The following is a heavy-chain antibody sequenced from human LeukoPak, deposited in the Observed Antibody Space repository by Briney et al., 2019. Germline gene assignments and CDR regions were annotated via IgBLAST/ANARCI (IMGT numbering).Heavy chain of an antibody. D-gene: IGHD6-19*01. J-gene: IGHJ4*02. CDR1: GGSISSYY. CDR3: ARQMYSSGLTPYYFDY. V-gene: IGHV4-59*08. CDR2: IYYSGST. Sequence: PSETLSLTCTVSGGSISSYYWSWIRQPPGKGLEWIGYIYYSGSTNYNPSLKSRVTISVDTSKNQFSLKLSSVTAADTAVYYCARQMYSSGLTPYYFDYWGQGTLVTVSS.